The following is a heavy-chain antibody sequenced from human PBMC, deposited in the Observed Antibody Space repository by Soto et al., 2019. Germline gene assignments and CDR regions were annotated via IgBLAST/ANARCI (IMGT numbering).Heavy chain of an antibody. D-gene: IGHD3-3*01. CDR2: ISSSGSTI. Sequence: GGSLRLSCAASGFTFSDYYMSWIRQAPGKGLEWVSYISSSGSTIYYADSVKGRFTISRDNAKNSLYLQMNSLRAEDTAVYYCARFLNGWSGYYNARPDYYYYGMDVWGRGTTVTVSS. V-gene: IGHV3-11*01. CDR1: GFTFSDYY. CDR3: ARFLNGWSGYYNARPDYYYYGMDV. J-gene: IGHJ6*02.